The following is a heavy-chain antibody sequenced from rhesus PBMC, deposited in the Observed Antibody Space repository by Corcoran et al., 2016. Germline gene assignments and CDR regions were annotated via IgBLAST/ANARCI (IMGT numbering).Heavy chain of an antibody. J-gene: IGHJ4*01. CDR2: IYWDDAK. D-gene: IGHD2-21*01. V-gene: IGHV2-1*01. Sequence: QVPLKDSGPALVKPTPTLTLTCTFSGFSLSISGMGVGWLRQPPGKTQKWLAHIYWDDAKRYSTSLNSRLTISMDTSKNQVVLTMTNRDPVDTATYYCARSPSSILYFDYWGQGVLVTVSS. CDR3: ARSPSSILYFDY. CDR1: GFSLSISGMG.